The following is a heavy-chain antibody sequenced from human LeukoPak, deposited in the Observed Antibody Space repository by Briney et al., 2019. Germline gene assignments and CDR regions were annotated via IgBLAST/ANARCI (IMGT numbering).Heavy chain of an antibody. V-gene: IGHV3-48*04. CDR3: AKSPGYYYDSSGYLDY. J-gene: IGHJ4*02. D-gene: IGHD3-22*01. CDR1: RFTFSNYA. Sequence: GGSLRLSCAASRFTFSNYAMNWVRQAPGKGLEWISYISSTSSPIYYADSVKGRFTISRDNAKNSLYLQMNSLRAEDTALYYCAKSPGYYYDSSGYLDYWGQGTLVTVSS. CDR2: ISSTSSPI.